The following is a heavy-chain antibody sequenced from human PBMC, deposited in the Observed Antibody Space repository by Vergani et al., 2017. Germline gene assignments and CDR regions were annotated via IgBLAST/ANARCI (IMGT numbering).Heavy chain of an antibody. J-gene: IGHJ4*02. D-gene: IGHD2-2*01. CDR3: AKDSRAVVVPAASGHFDY. V-gene: IGHV3-43D*04. Sequence: VQLVESGGGLVQPGGSLRLSCAASGFTFDDYAMHWVRQAPGKGLEWVSLISWDGGSTYYADSVKGRFTISRDNSKNSLYLQMNSLRAEDTALYYCAKDSRAVVVPAASGHFDYWGQGTLVTVSS. CDR2: ISWDGGST. CDR1: GFTFDDYA.